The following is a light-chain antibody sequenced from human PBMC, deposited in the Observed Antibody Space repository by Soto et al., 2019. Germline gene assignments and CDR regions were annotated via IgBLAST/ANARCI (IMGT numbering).Light chain of an antibody. Sequence: DVQMTQSPSSLSASVGDRVIITCKANQSIANFLNWFQHKPGEAPKLLISDASHLELGVPSRFSGSRSGTDFVLDISNLQSEDVATYFCQHYEDLPLTFGGGTKVDI. CDR3: QHYEDLPLT. CDR2: DAS. CDR1: QSIANF. J-gene: IGKJ4*01. V-gene: IGKV1-33*01.